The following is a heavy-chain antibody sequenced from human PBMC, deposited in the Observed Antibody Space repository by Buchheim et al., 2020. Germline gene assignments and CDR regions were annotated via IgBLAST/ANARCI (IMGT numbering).Heavy chain of an antibody. J-gene: IGHJ6*03. V-gene: IGHV3-33*01. D-gene: IGHD2/OR15-2a*01. CDR2: IWYDGSNK. CDR3: AREGIDYYMDV. CDR1: GFPFSSYG. Sequence: QVQLVESGGGVVQPGRSLRLSCAASGFPFSSYGMHWVRPAPGKGLEWVAVIWYDGSNKYYADSVKGRFTIPRDNSKKTLYLQMNSLSAEDTAVYYCAREGIDYYMDVWGKGTT.